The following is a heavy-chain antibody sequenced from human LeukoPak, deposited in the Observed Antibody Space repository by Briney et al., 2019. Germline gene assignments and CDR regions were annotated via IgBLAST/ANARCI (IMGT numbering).Heavy chain of an antibody. CDR1: GFTVSSNY. V-gene: IGHV3-53*05. J-gene: IGHJ4*02. CDR3: ARDLCTSCYASLYYFDY. D-gene: IGHD2-2*01. Sequence: GGSLRLSCAASGFTVSSNYMSWVRQAPGKGLEWVSVIYSGGSTYYADSVKGRFTISRDNSKNTLYLQMNSLRAEDTAVYYCARDLCTSCYASLYYFDYWGQGTLVTVSS. CDR2: IYSGGST.